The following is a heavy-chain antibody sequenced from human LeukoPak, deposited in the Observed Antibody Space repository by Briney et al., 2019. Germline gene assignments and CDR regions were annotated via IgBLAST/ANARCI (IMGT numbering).Heavy chain of an antibody. CDR2: MNPNNDNT. V-gene: IGHV1-8*01. CDR3: ARQRTFRGLDN. D-gene: IGHD3-10*01. Sequence: ASVKVSCKASGCTFMNFEINWVRQATGQGLEWMGRMNPNNDNTNYAQKFHGRVTMTSDTSTSTVYMELSTLIYEDTAVYFCARQRTFRGLDNWGQGTLVTVSS. J-gene: IGHJ4*02. CDR1: GCTFMNFE.